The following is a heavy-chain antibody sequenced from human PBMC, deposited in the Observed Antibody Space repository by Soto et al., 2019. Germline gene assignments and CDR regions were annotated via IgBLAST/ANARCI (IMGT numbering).Heavy chain of an antibody. D-gene: IGHD2-2*01. V-gene: IGHV3-48*03. Sequence: GGSWRLSCAAYGLTFGSYEMNWVRQARGKGLEWGSYISSSGSTIYYADSGTGRFTISRDNAKNSLYLQMNSLRAEDTAVYYCARDGEDIVVVPAPFYYYGMDVWGQGTTVTVSS. CDR1: GLTFGSYE. CDR3: ARDGEDIVVVPAPFYYYGMDV. J-gene: IGHJ6*02. CDR2: ISSSGSTI.